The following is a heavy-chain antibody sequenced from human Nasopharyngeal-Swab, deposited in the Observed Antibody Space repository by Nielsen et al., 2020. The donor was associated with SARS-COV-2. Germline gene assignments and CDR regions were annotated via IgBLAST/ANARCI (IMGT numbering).Heavy chain of an antibody. Sequence: SVKVSCKASGVTFSNYAISWVRQAPGQGLEWMGGIIPIFPTPDYAQRFQGRVTITADESTSTAYMELTSLRSEDTAVYYCARLRYSSGRYWYFDLWGRGTLVTVSS. V-gene: IGHV1-69*13. D-gene: IGHD6-19*01. J-gene: IGHJ2*01. CDR2: IIPIFPTP. CDR3: ARLRYSSGRYWYFDL. CDR1: GVTFSNYA.